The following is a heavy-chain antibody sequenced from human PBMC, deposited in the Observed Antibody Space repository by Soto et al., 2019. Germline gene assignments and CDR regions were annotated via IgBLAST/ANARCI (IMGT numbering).Heavy chain of an antibody. CDR1: GYTFTSYA. CDR2: INAGNGNT. Sequence: ASVKVSCKASGYTFTSYAMHWVRQAPGQRLEWMGWINAGNGNTKYSQKFQGRVTITRDTSASTAYMELSSLRSEDTAVYYCPRQTTVTYYYFYGMDVWAPGATVPVSS. V-gene: IGHV1-3*01. D-gene: IGHD4-4*01. J-gene: IGHJ6*02. CDR3: PRQTTVTYYYFYGMDV.